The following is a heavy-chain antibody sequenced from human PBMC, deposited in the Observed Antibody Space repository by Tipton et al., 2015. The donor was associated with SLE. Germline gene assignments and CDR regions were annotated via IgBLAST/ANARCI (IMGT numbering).Heavy chain of an antibody. CDR2: IYTSGAT. D-gene: IGHD1-20*01. V-gene: IGHV4-4*07. J-gene: IGHJ4*02. CDR1: GVSISSSY. Sequence: TLSLICNVSGVSISSSYWSWIRQPAGKGLEWIGRIYTSGATDDNPSLKSRVTMSVDMSKNQIFLKMTSVTAADSAVYYCARQQRFNWYFDYWGQGALVTVSS. CDR3: ARQQRFNWYFDY.